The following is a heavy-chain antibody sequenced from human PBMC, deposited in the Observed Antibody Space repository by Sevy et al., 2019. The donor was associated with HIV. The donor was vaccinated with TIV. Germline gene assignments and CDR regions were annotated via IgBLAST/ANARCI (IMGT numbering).Heavy chain of an antibody. V-gene: IGHV4-39*01. D-gene: IGHD1-26*01. CDR1: GGSISSSSYY. J-gene: IGHJ3*02. CDR3: ARPYSGGAFDI. CDR2: MYYSGIT. Sequence: SETLSLTCTVSGGSISSSSYYWGWIRQPPGKGREWIGSMYYSGITYYNPSLKSRVTISVDTSKNQFSLKLSSVTAADTAVYYCARPYSGGAFDIWGQGTMVTVSS.